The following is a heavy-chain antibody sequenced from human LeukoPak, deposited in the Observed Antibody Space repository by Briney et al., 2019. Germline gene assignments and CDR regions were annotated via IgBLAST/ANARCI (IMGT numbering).Heavy chain of an antibody. D-gene: IGHD6-13*01. CDR3: ARDYTEYSSSWIYDY. Sequence: SETLSLTCTVSGGSISSGGYYWSWIRQPPGKGLEWIGYIYHSGSTYYNPSLKSRVTISIDTSKNQFSLKLSSVTAADTAVYYCARDYTEYSSSWIYDYWGQGTLVTVSS. CDR2: IYHSGST. V-gene: IGHV4-30-2*01. CDR1: GGSISSGGYY. J-gene: IGHJ4*02.